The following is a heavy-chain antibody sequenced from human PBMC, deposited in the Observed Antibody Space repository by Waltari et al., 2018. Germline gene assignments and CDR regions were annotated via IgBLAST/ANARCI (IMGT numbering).Heavy chain of an antibody. Sequence: EVQLVESGGGLIQPGGSLRLPCAASGFTVSSNYLSWVRQAPGKGLEWVLVFYSGGSTYYAASVKGRFTISRYNSKNTLYLQMNSLRAEDTAVYYCATPGGGEQQAYYWGQGTLVTVSS. CDR1: GFTVSSNY. J-gene: IGHJ4*02. CDR2: FYSGGST. D-gene: IGHD6-13*01. V-gene: IGHV3-53*01. CDR3: ATPGGGEQQAYY.